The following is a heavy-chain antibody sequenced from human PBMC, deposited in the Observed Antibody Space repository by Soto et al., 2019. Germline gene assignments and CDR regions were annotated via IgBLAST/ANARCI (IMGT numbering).Heavy chain of an antibody. CDR3: ARFEWELRRFDY. V-gene: IGHV4-34*01. J-gene: IGHJ4*02. CDR1: GGSFSGYY. D-gene: IGHD1-26*01. CDR2: INHSGST. Sequence: SETLSLTCAVYGGSFSGYYWSWIRQPPGKGLEWIGEINHSGSTNYNPSLKSRVTISVDTSKNQFSLKLSSVTAADTAVYYCARFEWELRRFDYWGQGTLVTVSS.